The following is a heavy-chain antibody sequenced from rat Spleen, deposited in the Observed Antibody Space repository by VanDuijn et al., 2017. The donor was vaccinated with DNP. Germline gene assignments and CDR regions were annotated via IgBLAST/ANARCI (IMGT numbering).Heavy chain of an antibody. CDR3: ARWSNFFDY. Sequence: EVQLQESGPGLVKPSQSLSLTCSVTGHSITSNYWGWIRKFPGNKMEWIGHISYSGRTTYNPSLKSRISITRDTSKNQFFLQLNSVTAEDTATYYCARWSNFFDYWGQGVMVTVSS. V-gene: IGHV3-1*01. CDR1: GHSITSNY. CDR2: ISYSGRT. J-gene: IGHJ2*01.